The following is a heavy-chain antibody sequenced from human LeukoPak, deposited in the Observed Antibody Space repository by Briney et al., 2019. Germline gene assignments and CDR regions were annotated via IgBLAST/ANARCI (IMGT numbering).Heavy chain of an antibody. V-gene: IGHV4-59*01. J-gene: IGHJ4*02. D-gene: IGHD6-6*01. CDR1: GHSISTYY. CDR3: ARGVAARY. Sequence: SETLSLTCTVSGHSISTYYWSWIRQSPGKGLEWIGYIYHSGSTKYNPSLKSRVTISVDTSKKQFSLKLSSVTAADTAVYYCARGVAARYWGQGTLVTVSS. CDR2: IYHSGST.